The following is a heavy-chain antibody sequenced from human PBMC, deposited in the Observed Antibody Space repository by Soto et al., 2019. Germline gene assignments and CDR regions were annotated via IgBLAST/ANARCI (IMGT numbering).Heavy chain of an antibody. Sequence: QLQLQESGSGLVKPSQTLSLTCAVSGGSISSGGYSWSWIRQPPGKGLEWIGYIYHSGSTYYNPSLKSRGTISGDRSKNQFSLKLSSGTAADTAVFYCARGGGYTFDYWGQGTLVTVSS. V-gene: IGHV4-30-2*01. CDR1: GGSISSGGYS. CDR2: IYHSGST. D-gene: IGHD3-16*01. J-gene: IGHJ4*02. CDR3: ARGGGYTFDY.